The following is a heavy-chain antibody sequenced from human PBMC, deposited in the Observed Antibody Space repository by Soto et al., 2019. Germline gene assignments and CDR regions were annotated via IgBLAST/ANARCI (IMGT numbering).Heavy chain of an antibody. Sequence: SVKVSCKASGGTFSSYAISWVRQAPGQGLEWMGGIIPIFGTANYAQKFQGRVTITADESTSTAYMELSSLRSEDTAVYYCAREPTREQPTSPEYYFDYWGQGTLVTVSS. CDR2: IIPIFGTA. CDR3: AREPTREQPTSPEYYFDY. CDR1: GGTFSSYA. V-gene: IGHV1-69*13. J-gene: IGHJ4*02. D-gene: IGHD1-26*01.